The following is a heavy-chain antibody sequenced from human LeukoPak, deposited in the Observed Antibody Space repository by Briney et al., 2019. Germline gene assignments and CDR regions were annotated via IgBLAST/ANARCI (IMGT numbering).Heavy chain of an antibody. CDR1: GCTFDDYG. J-gene: IGHJ6*03. CDR3: ARVAVTPILYYYYYYMDV. Sequence: GGSLRLSCAASGCTFDDYGMSWVRQAPGKGLEWVSGINWNGGSTGYADSVKGRFTISRDNTKNSLYLQMSSLRAEDTAVYYCARVAVTPILYYYYYYMDVWGKGTTVTVSS. V-gene: IGHV3-20*04. CDR2: INWNGGST. D-gene: IGHD2-21*02.